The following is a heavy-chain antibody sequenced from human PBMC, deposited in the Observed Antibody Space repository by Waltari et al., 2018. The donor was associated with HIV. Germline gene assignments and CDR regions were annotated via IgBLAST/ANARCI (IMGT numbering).Heavy chain of an antibody. CDR3: SRGLHCTATSCLLYHGMDV. J-gene: IGHJ6*02. D-gene: IGHD2-2*01. Sequence: QVQLVQSGAEVKKPGASVKVSCKPSGYTFSTYDLNWVRQATGQGLEWMGWMNPNSGNTGYAQKFQGRVNMTRNSSIRTAYMELSSLRSDDTAVYYCSRGLHCTATSCLLYHGMDVWGQGTAVSVSS. CDR1: GYTFSTYD. CDR2: MNPNSGNT. V-gene: IGHV1-8*01.